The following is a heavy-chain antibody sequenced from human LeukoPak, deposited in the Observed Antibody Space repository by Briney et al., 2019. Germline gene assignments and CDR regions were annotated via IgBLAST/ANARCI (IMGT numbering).Heavy chain of an antibody. CDR3: AKSKVWAASGTAAFDI. CDR1: GFTFTNYA. J-gene: IGHJ3*02. Sequence: GGSLRLSCAASGFTFTNYALSWVRQAPRKGREWVSVIIAGAGATYYAHAVKGRFTISRDNSKNTLYLQINRLRPEDTAVYYSAKSKVWAASGTAAFDIWGQGTMVTVSS. D-gene: IGHD6-13*01. CDR2: IIAGAGAT. V-gene: IGHV3-23*01.